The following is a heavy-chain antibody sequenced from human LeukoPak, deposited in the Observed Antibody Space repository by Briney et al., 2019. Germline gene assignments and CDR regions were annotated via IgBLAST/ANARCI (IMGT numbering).Heavy chain of an antibody. CDR3: AREATVLDLRFDQ. J-gene: IGHJ4*02. Sequence: SQTLSLTCAISGDSVSSNSAAWNWIRQSPSRGLEWLGRTYYRSKWYNEYGVSVKSRITINPDTSENQFSLHLNSVTPEDTAVYYCAREATVLDLRFDQWGLGTLVTVSS. V-gene: IGHV6-1*01. CDR2: TYYRSKWYN. CDR1: GDSVSSNSAA. D-gene: IGHD3/OR15-3a*01.